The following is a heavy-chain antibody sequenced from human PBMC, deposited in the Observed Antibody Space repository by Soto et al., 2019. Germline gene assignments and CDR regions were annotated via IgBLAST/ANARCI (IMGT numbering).Heavy chain of an antibody. CDR3: AKLSDNPRRIQLWSALAPYYYYMDV. CDR2: ISGSGGST. Sequence: PGGSLRLSCAASGFTFSSYAMSWVRQAPGKGLEWVSAISGSGGSTYYADSVKGRFTISRDNSKNTLYLQMNSLRAEDTAVYYCAKLSDNPRRIQLWSALAPYYYYMDVWGKGTTVTVSS. CDR1: GFTFSSYA. V-gene: IGHV3-23*01. J-gene: IGHJ6*03. D-gene: IGHD5-18*01.